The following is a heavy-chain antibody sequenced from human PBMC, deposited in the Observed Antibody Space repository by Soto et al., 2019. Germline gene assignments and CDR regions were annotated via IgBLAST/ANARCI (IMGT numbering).Heavy chain of an antibody. CDR1: GGSISSGGYY. J-gene: IGHJ4*02. Sequence: SETLSLTCTVSGGSISSGGYYWSWIRQHPGKGLEWIGYIYYSGSTYYNPSLKSRVTISVDTSKNQFSLKLSSVTAADTAVYYCARAPPNCSGGSCYRYYFDYWGQGTLVTVSS. D-gene: IGHD2-15*01. CDR3: ARAPPNCSGGSCYRYYFDY. CDR2: IYYSGST. V-gene: IGHV4-31*03.